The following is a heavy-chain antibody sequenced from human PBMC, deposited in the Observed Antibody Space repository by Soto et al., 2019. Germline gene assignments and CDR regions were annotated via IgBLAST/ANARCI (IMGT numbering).Heavy chain of an antibody. CDR2: ISGGGDAT. V-gene: IGHV3-23*01. J-gene: IGHJ2*01. CDR1: GFTFISYA. D-gene: IGHD3-10*01. Sequence: EVQLLESGGGLVQPGGSLRLSCAASGFTFISYAMNWVRQAPGKGLQWVSAISGGGDATFYADSVKGRFTISRDNSRTTVYRKMNSLGADDTTVYYCAKKVPGSTTRPDYWYFDLWGRGNLVTVSS. CDR3: AKKVPGSTTRPDYWYFDL.